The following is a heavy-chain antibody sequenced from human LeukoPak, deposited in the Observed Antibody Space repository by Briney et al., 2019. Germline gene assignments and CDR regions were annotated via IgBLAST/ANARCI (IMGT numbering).Heavy chain of an antibody. J-gene: IGHJ5*02. D-gene: IGHD6-19*01. Sequence: GASVKVSCKASGYTFTGYYMHWVRQAPGQGLEWMGWINPNSGGTNYAQKFQGWVTMTRDTSISTAYMELSRLGSDDTAVYYCARGYSSGWSSDWFDPWGQGTLVTVSS. CDR3: ARGYSSGWSSDWFDP. V-gene: IGHV1-2*04. CDR2: INPNSGGT. CDR1: GYTFTGYY.